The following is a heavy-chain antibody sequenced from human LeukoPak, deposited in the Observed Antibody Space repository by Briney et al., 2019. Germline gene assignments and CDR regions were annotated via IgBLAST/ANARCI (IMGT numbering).Heavy chain of an antibody. CDR3: ARALSWTTDSYYYMDV. CDR1: GYTFTSYD. V-gene: IGHV1-8*01. Sequence: ASVKVSCKASGYTFTSYDINWMRQATGQGREWMGWMNPNSGNTGYAQKFQGRVTMTKNTSITTAYMELSSLRSEDTAVYYCARALSWTTDSYYYMDVWGKATTVTVS. CDR2: MNPNSGNT. D-gene: IGHD3/OR15-3a*01. J-gene: IGHJ6*03.